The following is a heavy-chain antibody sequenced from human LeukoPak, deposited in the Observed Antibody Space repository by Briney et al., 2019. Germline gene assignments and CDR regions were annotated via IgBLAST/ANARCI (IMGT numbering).Heavy chain of an antibody. D-gene: IGHD1-7*01. CDR1: RRTFSSYA. Sequence: GPSVKVSCKAYRRTFSSYAISWVRPPPGQGLEWMGRIIPIFGIANYAQKFQGRVTMTADKSTSTAYMELSSLRSEDTAVYYGARAGITGTTSWFDPWGQGTLVTVFS. CDR3: ARAGITGTTSWFDP. CDR2: IIPIFGIA. J-gene: IGHJ5*02. V-gene: IGHV1-69*04.